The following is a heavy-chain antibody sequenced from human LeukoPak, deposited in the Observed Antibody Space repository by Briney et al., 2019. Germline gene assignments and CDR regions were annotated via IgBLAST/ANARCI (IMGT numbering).Heavy chain of an antibody. CDR3: ARSAARTVSPRPATYDY. CDR1: GFTFSSYW. D-gene: IGHD2-15*01. CDR2: INSDGSST. Sequence: GGSLRLSCAASGFTFSSYWMHWVRQAPGKGLVWVSRINSDGSSTNYADSVKGRFTISRDNAKNTLYLQMNSLRAEDTAVYYCARSAARTVSPRPATYDYWGQGTLVTVSS. V-gene: IGHV3-74*01. J-gene: IGHJ4*02.